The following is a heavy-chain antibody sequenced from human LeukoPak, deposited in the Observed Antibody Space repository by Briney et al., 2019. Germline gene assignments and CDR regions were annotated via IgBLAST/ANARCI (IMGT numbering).Heavy chain of an antibody. CDR2: IYYSGST. CDR3: ARWVGYCSGGSCYRDKYYFDY. V-gene: IGHV4-39*01. D-gene: IGHD2-15*01. Sequence: TPSETLSLTCTVSGGSISSSSYYWGWIRQPPGKGLEWIGSIYYSGSTYYNPSLKSRVTISVDTSKNQFSLKLSSVTAADTAVYYCARWVGYCSGGSCYRDKYYFDYWGQGTLVTVSS. CDR1: GGSISSSSYY. J-gene: IGHJ4*02.